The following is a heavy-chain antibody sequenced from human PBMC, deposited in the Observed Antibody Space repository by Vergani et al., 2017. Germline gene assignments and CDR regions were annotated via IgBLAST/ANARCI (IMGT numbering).Heavy chain of an antibody. Sequence: EVQLVESGGGLVQPGGSLRLSCAASGFTFSSYSMNWVRQAPGKGLGWVSYISSSSSTIYYADSVKGRFTISRDNAKNSLYLQMNSLRAADTAVYYCASDPYDIVVPPASWGQGTLVTVSS. CDR2: ISSSSSTI. D-gene: IGHD2-2*01. CDR3: ASDPYDIVVPPAS. V-gene: IGHV3-48*01. J-gene: IGHJ4*02. CDR1: GFTFSSYS.